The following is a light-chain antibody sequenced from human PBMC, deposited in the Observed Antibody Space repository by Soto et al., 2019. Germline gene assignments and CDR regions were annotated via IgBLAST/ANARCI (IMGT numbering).Light chain of an antibody. CDR3: HELGIWRT. CDR2: DAS. V-gene: IGKV3-11*01. J-gene: IGKJ3*01. CDR1: QSVSSY. Sequence: EIVLTQSPATLSLSPGQRATLSCRASQSVSSYLASYQQKPGQAPRLLIYDASNRATGIPARFSGSGSGTDFTFAIRSLEREGVAVYWCHELGIWRTFCAVTMVDIK.